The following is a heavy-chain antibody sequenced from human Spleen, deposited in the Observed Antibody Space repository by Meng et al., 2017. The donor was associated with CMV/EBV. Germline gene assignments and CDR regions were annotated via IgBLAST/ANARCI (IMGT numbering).Heavy chain of an antibody. CDR1: GGSINSRTYY. CDR3: ARNQVGATSTMDSSYYAMDV. Sequence: SETLSLTCTVSGGSINSRTYYWGWIRQPPGKGLEWIGEIYHSGSTIYNPSLKSRVTLSIDKSRNQFSLKVSSVTAADTAVYFCARNQVGATSTMDSSYYAMDVWGQGTTVTVSS. D-gene: IGHD1-26*01. J-gene: IGHJ6*02. CDR2: IYHSGST. V-gene: IGHV4-39*07.